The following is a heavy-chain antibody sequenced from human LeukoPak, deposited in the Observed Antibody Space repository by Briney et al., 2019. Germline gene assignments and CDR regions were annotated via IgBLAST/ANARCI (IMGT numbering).Heavy chain of an antibody. Sequence: SETLSLTCTVSGDSISSRGYFWNWIRQSPGKGLEWIGYIYHTGSTSYKSSLKSRVTLSVDTSTNQFSLKLISVTAADTAVYFCARGVNGVETFDIWGQGAMVTVSS. CDR1: GDSISSRGYF. V-gene: IGHV4-30-2*05. J-gene: IGHJ3*02. CDR3: ARGVNGVETFDI. D-gene: IGHD5-24*01. CDR2: IYHTGST.